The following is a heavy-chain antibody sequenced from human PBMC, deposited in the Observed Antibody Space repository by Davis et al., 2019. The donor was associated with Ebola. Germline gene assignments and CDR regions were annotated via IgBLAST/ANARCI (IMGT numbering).Heavy chain of an antibody. V-gene: IGHV3-74*01. D-gene: IGHD5-24*01. J-gene: IGHJ3*02. CDR1: GFTFSNYW. Sequence: GESLKISCAASGFTFSNYWMHWVRQAPGKGLVWVSRIKTDGTTTNYADSVRGRFTISRDNAKNTLYLQMNSLRAEDTAVYYCAREMATTNDAFDIWGQGTMVSVSS. CDR2: IKTDGTTT. CDR3: AREMATTNDAFDI.